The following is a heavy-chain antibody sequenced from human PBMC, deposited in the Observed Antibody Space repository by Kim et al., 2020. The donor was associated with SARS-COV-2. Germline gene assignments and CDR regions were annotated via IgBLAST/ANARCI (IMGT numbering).Heavy chain of an antibody. J-gene: IGHJ4*02. Sequence: ADSVKGRFTISRDHAKNTLYLQMNSLGAEDTAVYYCARRAYSSGWWYFDYWGQGTLVTVSS. V-gene: IGHV3-74*01. CDR3: ARRAYSSGWWYFDY. D-gene: IGHD6-19*01.